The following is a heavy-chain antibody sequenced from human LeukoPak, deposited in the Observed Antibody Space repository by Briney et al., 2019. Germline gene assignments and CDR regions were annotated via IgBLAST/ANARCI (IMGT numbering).Heavy chain of an antibody. J-gene: IGHJ4*02. Sequence: SETLSLTCTVSGGSINTYYGSWIRQAPGKGLEWIGHIYYSGNTNYNPSLSSRVTISVDTSKSQFSLRLSSVTAADTAVYYCARRGDYVGLDYWGQGILVTVSS. D-gene: IGHD4-17*01. CDR1: GGSINTYY. CDR3: ARRGDYVGLDY. V-gene: IGHV4-59*08. CDR2: IYYSGNT.